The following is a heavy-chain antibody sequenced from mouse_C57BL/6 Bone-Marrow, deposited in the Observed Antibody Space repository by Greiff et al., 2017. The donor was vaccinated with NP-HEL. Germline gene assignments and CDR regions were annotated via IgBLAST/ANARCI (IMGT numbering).Heavy chain of an antibody. D-gene: IGHD1-1*02. Sequence: QVQLQQPGAELVMPGASVKLSCKASGYTFTSYWMHWVKQRPGQGLEWIGEIDPSDSYTNYNQKFKGNSTLTVDKSSSTAYMQLSSLTSEDSAVYYCARYYGQLKTWFAYWGQGTLVTVSA. CDR3: ARYYGQLKTWFAY. J-gene: IGHJ3*01. V-gene: IGHV1-69*01. CDR1: GYTFTSYW. CDR2: IDPSDSYT.